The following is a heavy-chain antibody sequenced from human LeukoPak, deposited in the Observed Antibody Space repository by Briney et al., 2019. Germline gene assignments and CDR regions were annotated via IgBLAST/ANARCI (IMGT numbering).Heavy chain of an antibody. CDR1: GFTLSSNW. CDR2: IYSDGSRT. D-gene: IGHD1-26*01. J-gene: IGHJ6*03. CDR3: ARDPYSGSYGNYYYYFMDV. V-gene: IGHV3-74*01. Sequence: PGGSLRLSCAGSGFTLSSNWMHWVRQGPGKGLVWVSRIYSDGSRTNYADSVKGRFTISRDNAKNSLYLQMNSLRAEDTAVYYCARDPYSGSYGNYYYYFMDVWGKGTTVTISS.